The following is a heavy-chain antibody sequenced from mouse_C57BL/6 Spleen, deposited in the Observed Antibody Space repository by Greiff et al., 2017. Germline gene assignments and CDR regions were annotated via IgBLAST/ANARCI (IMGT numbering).Heavy chain of an antibody. D-gene: IGHD1-1*01. Sequence: EVKLMESGAELVKPGASVKLSCTASGFNIKDYYMHWVKQRTEQGLEWIGRIDPEDGETKYAPKFQGKATITADTSSNTAYLQLSSLTSEDTAVYYCDRWGSSLYYAMDYWGQGTSVTVSS. CDR3: DRWGSSLYYAMDY. CDR1: GFNIKDYY. V-gene: IGHV14-2*01. J-gene: IGHJ4*01. CDR2: IDPEDGET.